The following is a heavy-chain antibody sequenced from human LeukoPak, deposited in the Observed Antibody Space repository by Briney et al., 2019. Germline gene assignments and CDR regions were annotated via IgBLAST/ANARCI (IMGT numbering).Heavy chain of an antibody. J-gene: IGHJ4*02. CDR1: GFMFSDYW. CDR3: AKDAEDYYDSSGYPPYYFDY. Sequence: GGSLRLSCAASGFMFSDYWMARVRQAPGKGLEWVSAISGSGGSTYYADSVKGRFTISRDNSKNTLYLQMNSLRAEDTAVYYCAKDAEDYYDSSGYPPYYFDYWGQGTLVTVSS. D-gene: IGHD3-22*01. V-gene: IGHV3-23*01. CDR2: ISGSGGST.